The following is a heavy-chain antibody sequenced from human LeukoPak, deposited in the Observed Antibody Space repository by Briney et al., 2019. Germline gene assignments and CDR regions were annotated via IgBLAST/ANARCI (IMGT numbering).Heavy chain of an antibody. J-gene: IGHJ4*02. Sequence: GASVKVSCKASGYTFTSYGISWVRQAPGQGLEWMGWISAYNGNTNYAQKLQGRVTMITDTSTSTAYMELRSLRSDDTAVYYCARAPSSGWSLYYFDYWGQGTLVTVSS. D-gene: IGHD6-19*01. CDR3: ARAPSSGWSLYYFDY. V-gene: IGHV1-18*04. CDR1: GYTFTSYG. CDR2: ISAYNGNT.